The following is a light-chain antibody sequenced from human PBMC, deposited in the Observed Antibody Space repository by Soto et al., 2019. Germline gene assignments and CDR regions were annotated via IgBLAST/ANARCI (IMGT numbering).Light chain of an antibody. CDR3: QQLNSYPLT. CDR2: AAS. V-gene: IGKV1-9*01. J-gene: IGKJ1*01. CDR1: QGISSY. Sequence: DIQLTQSPSFLSASVGDRVTITCRASQGISSYLAWYQQKPGKAPKLLIYAASTLQSGVPSRFSGSGSGTEFTLTISSLQPEDFATYYCQQLNSYPLTFGQGTMVDI.